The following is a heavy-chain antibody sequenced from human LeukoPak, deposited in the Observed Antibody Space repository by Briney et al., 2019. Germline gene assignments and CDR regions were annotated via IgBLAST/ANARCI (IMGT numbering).Heavy chain of an antibody. Sequence: KPSETLSLTCAVSGGSISSSNWWSWVRQPPGKGLEWIGEIYHSGSTNYNPSLKSRVTISVDTSENQFSLKLSSVTAADTAVYYCARLGFARLAAAGNYWGQGTLVTVSS. D-gene: IGHD6-13*01. J-gene: IGHJ4*02. CDR1: GGSISSSNW. V-gene: IGHV4-4*02. CDR2: IYHSGST. CDR3: ARLGFARLAAAGNY.